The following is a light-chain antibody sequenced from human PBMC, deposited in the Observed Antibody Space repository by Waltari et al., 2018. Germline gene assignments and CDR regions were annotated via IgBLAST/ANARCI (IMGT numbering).Light chain of an antibody. V-gene: IGKV3-20*01. CDR3: QHYVSLPAT. Sequence: EIVLTQSPGTLSLSPGERATLSCRASQSVSRSLAWYQQKPGQAPRLLIYGASTRATGIADRFSGGGSVTDFSLTISRLEPEDFAVYYCQHYVSLPATFGQGTKVEIK. J-gene: IGKJ1*01. CDR1: QSVSRS. CDR2: GAS.